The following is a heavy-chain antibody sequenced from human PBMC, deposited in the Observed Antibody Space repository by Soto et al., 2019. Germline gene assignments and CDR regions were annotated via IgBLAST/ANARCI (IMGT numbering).Heavy chain of an antibody. D-gene: IGHD5-12*01. CDR1: AGTFSSYA. CDR3: VKKNGGGYSGYDYGGWFDP. CDR2: IIPIFHTA. J-gene: IGHJ5*02. Sequence: SVKVSCKASAGTFSSYAISWVRQPPGQEHDWMGGIIPIFHTANYAQKFQGRFTITAHESTITAYMELSSLRSEDTAVYYCVKKNGGGYSGYDYGGWFDPWGQGTLVTVSS. V-gene: IGHV1-69*13.